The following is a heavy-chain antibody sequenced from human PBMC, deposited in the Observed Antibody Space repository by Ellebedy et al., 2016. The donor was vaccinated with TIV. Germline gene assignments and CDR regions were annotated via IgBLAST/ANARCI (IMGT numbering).Heavy chain of an antibody. CDR1: GYIFPSYW. J-gene: IGHJ4*02. CDR2: IYPSDSGT. V-gene: IGHV5-51*01. Sequence: KVSCXASGYIFPSYWIGWVRQMPGKGLEWMGIIYPSDSGTRYSPSFQGQVTISVDKSINTAYLQWASLKASDTAMYYCARVNEGSDYWGQGTLVTVSS. CDR3: ARVNEGSDY. D-gene: IGHD2-8*01.